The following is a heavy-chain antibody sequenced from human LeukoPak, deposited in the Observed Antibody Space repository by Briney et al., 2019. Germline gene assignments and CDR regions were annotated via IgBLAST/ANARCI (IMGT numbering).Heavy chain of an antibody. CDR2: INPNSGGT. Sequence: ASVKVSCKASGYTFTGYYMHWVRQAPGQGLEWMGWINPNSGGTNYAQKLQGRVTMTRDTSISTAYMELSRLRSDDTAVYYCARVAVPSTLTTVTTVYFDYWGQGTLVTVSS. V-gene: IGHV1-2*02. D-gene: IGHD4-17*01. CDR1: GYTFTGYY. J-gene: IGHJ4*02. CDR3: ARVAVPSTLTTVTTVYFDY.